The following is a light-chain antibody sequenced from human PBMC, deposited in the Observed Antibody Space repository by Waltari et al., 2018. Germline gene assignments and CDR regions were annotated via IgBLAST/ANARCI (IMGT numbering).Light chain of an antibody. CDR1: QGISSW. CDR3: QQYNSYPLT. V-gene: IGKV1-5*03. J-gene: IGKJ4*01. CDR2: KAS. Sequence: DIQMTQSPSTLSASVGDRVTITCRASQGISSWLAWYQQKPGKAPKLLINKASSLESGVPSRFSCSGSGTEFTLTISSLQPDDFATYYCQQYNSYPLTFGGGTKVEIK.